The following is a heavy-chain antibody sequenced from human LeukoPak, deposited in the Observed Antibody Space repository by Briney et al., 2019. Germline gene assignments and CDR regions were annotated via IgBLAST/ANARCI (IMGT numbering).Heavy chain of an antibody. Sequence: SETLSPTCAVYGGSFSGYYWSWIRQPPGKGLEWIGEINHIGSTNYNPSLKSRVTISVDTSKNQFSLKLSSVTAADTAVYYCARGVYFDSLLGHRYFDYWGQGTLVTVSS. CDR1: GGSFSGYY. J-gene: IGHJ4*02. D-gene: IGHD3-9*01. CDR2: INHIGST. CDR3: ARGVYFDSLLGHRYFDY. V-gene: IGHV4-34*01.